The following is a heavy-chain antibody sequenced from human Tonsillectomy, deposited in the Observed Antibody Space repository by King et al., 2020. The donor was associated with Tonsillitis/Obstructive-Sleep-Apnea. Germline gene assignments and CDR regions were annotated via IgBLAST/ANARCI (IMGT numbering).Heavy chain of an antibody. V-gene: IGHV4-34*01. CDR1: GGSFSGYY. Sequence: VQLQQWGAGLLKPSETLSLTCAVYGGSFSGYYWSWIRQPPGKGLEWIGEINHSGSTNYNPSLKSRVTISVDTSTNQFSLKLSSVTAADTAVYYCARVVYDLWSGTPPKYYFDDWGQGTLVTVSS. CDR2: INHSGST. CDR3: ARVVYDLWSGTPPKYYFDD. D-gene: IGHD3-3*01. J-gene: IGHJ4*02.